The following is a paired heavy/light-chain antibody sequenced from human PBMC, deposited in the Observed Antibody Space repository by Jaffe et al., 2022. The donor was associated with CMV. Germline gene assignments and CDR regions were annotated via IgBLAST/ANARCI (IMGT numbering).Heavy chain of an antibody. Sequence: EVQLVESGGGLVQPGRSLRLSCTASGFTFGDYAMSWVRQAPGKGLEWVGFIRSKDIDGSTDYAASLKGRFTISRDDSKGIAYLQMNSLKIEDTALYYCSRLHSGDYSGGAFDYWGQGTLVTVSS. CDR1: GFTFGDYA. V-gene: IGHV3-49*04. CDR2: IRSKDIDGST. CDR3: SRLHSGDYSGGAFDY. D-gene: IGHD4-17*01. J-gene: IGHJ4*02.
Light chain of an antibody. J-gene: IGLJ3*02. Sequence: QLALTQPSSASASLGASVRLTCTLSSGHPTYAIAWHQQQPKKAPRCLMILKRDGSHTKGDGIPDRFSGSSSGTERYLTISSLQSEDEADYYCQTWGGGIQVFGGGTRLTVL. CDR2: LKRDGSH. CDR3: QTWGGGIQV. CDR1: SGHPTYA. V-gene: IGLV4-69*01.